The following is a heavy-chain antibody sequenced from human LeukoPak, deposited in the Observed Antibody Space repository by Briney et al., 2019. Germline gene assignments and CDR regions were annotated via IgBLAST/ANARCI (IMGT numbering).Heavy chain of an antibody. Sequence: GASVKVSCKASGYTFTGYYMHWVRQAPGQGLEWMGWVNPNSGGTNYAQKFQGRVTMTRDTSISTAYMELSRLRSDDTAVYYCARDPVPTYCSSTSCYFHNWFDPWGQGTLVTVSS. CDR3: ARDPVPTYCSSTSCYFHNWFDP. CDR2: VNPNSGGT. CDR1: GYTFTGYY. D-gene: IGHD2-2*01. J-gene: IGHJ5*02. V-gene: IGHV1-2*02.